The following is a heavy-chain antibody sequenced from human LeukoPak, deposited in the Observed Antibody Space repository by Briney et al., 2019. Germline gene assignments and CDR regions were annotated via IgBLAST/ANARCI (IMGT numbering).Heavy chain of an antibody. Sequence: TSETLSLTCTVSGGSISSYYWSWIRQPPGKGLEWIGYIHYSGSTNYNPSLKSRVTISVDTSKNQFSLKLSSVTAADTAVYFCARTQEAGYSSGRYDSYYCYYMDVWGKGTTVTISS. CDR3: ARTQEAGYSSGRYDSYYCYYMDV. D-gene: IGHD6-19*01. CDR1: GGSISSYY. CDR2: IHYSGST. J-gene: IGHJ6*03. V-gene: IGHV4-59*01.